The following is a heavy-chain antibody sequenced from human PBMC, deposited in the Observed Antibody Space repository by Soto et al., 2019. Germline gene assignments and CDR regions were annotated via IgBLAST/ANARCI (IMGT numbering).Heavy chain of an antibody. CDR3: ARMGDYGSIGWFDP. J-gene: IGHJ5*01. V-gene: IGHV1-3*01. CDR2: INAGTGIA. CDR1: GYSFTTYA. Sequence: GASVKVSCKASGYSFTTYAMHWVRQAPGQRLEWMGWINAGTGIAKYSQKFQDRVTISRDTSTSTAYMELRSLRSDDTAVYYCARMGDYGSIGWFDPWGQGTLVTVSS. D-gene: IGHD4-17*01.